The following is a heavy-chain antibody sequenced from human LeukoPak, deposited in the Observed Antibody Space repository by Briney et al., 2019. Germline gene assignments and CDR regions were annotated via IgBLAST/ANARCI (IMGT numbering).Heavy chain of an antibody. CDR1: GYTFTGYY. CDR2: INPNSGGT. D-gene: IGHD6-6*01. Sequence: ASVKVSFKASGYTFTGYYMYWVRQAPGQGLEWMGWINPNSGGTKYVQKFQGRIIMTSNTSTSTAYMELSSLRSDDTAVFYCAAVSVSSSSGLDYRGQGTLVTVSS. J-gene: IGHJ4*02. CDR3: AAVSVSSSSGLDY. V-gene: IGHV1-2*02.